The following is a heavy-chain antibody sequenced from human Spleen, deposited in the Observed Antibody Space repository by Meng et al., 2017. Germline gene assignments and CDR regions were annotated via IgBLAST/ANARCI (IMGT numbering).Heavy chain of an antibody. J-gene: IGHJ4*01. Sequence: ASVKVSCKTSGYTFTTYYMHWVRQAPGQGLEWMGIINPSGGSTNYAQKFQGRVTMTRDTSISTAYMELSGLRSDDTAMYYCARDEDISAAGKLFGDYWGHGTLVTVSS. V-gene: IGHV1-46*01. CDR2: INPSGGST. D-gene: IGHD6-13*01. CDR1: GYTFTTYY. CDR3: ARDEDISAAGKLFGDY.